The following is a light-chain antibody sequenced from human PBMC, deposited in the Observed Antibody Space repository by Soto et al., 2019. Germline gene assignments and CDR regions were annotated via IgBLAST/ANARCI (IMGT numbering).Light chain of an antibody. Sequence: VLTQSPATPSLSQGERGTVSYRASQNVAEHLVRYQQKPGQPPRLLTSSASKRATGAPARFSGSRSGTDFALAISSRETDDFRVVFCQKRANCPPGTFAQVTKVYIK. CDR2: SAS. J-gene: IGKJ1*01. CDR3: QKRANCPPGT. V-gene: IGKV3-11*01. CDR1: QNVAEH.